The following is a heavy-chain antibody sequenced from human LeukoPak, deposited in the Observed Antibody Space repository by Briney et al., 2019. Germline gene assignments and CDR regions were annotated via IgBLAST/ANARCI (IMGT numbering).Heavy chain of an antibody. Sequence: SETLSLTCTVSGGSISSSSYYWGWIRQPPGKGLEWIGSIYYSGSTYYNPSLKSRVTISVDTSKNQFSLKLSSVTAADTAVYYCARVSAYSYGADVFDVWGQGTMVTVSS. D-gene: IGHD5-18*01. V-gene: IGHV4-39*07. J-gene: IGHJ3*01. CDR1: GGSISSSSYY. CDR2: IYYSGST. CDR3: ARVSAYSYGADVFDV.